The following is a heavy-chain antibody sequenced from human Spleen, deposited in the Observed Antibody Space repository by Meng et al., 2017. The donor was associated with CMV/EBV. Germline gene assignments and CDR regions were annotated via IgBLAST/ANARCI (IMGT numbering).Heavy chain of an antibody. J-gene: IGHJ5*02. CDR3: ARGPHVDSAMVLYNWFGP. D-gene: IGHD5-18*01. V-gene: IGHV4-31*02. CDR2: IYHSGNA. CDR1: ISGSLH. Sequence: ISGSLHWSWIRQHPGQGLEWIGYIYHSGNAHYNPSLKSRVAISVDTSKNQFSLTMSSVTAADTAVYYCARGPHVDSAMVLYNWFGPWGQGTLVTVSS.